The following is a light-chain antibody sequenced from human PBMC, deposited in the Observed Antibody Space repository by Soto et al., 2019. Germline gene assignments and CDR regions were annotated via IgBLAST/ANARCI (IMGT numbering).Light chain of an antibody. CDR3: QQRFSWPLT. CDR2: GTS. V-gene: IGKV3D-11*01. CDR1: QGVNGH. Sequence: EIVLTQSPATLSLSPGERATLSCRASQGVNGHLAWYQQKPGRAPRLLIYGTSNRAPGIPARFSGSGPGTDFTLTIRSLEPEDFAVYYCQQRFSWPLTFGGGTKVE. J-gene: IGKJ4*01.